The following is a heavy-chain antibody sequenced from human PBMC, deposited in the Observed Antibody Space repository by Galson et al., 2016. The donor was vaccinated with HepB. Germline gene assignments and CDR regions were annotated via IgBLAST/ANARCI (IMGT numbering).Heavy chain of an antibody. V-gene: IGHV2-70*01. D-gene: IGHD6-13*01. J-gene: IGHJ2*01. CDR1: GFSLSTSGMC. Sequence: PALVKPTQTLTLTCTFSGFSLSTSGMCVSWIRQPPGKALEWLALIDWDDDEYYSTSLKTRLTISKDTSKNQVVLTMTNMDPVDTATYYCARISGAAAGPLWYFDLWGRGTLVTVSS. CDR3: ARISGAAAGPLWYFDL. CDR2: IDWDDDE.